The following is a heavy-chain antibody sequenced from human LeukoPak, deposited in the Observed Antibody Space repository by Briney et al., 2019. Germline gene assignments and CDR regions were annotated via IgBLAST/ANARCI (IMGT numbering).Heavy chain of an antibody. CDR2: IYSGGST. CDR3: ARTGATATDSSGYNIWFDP. D-gene: IGHD3-22*01. V-gene: IGHV4-4*07. CDR1: DASISRYF. Sequence: SETLSLTRTVSDASISRYFCSWIRQPVGKGLGWIGRIYSGGSTNYNPSLKSRVSMSVETSKNQFSLKLSSGTAADTAVYYCARTGATATDSSGYNIWFDPWGQGTLVTVSS. J-gene: IGHJ5*02.